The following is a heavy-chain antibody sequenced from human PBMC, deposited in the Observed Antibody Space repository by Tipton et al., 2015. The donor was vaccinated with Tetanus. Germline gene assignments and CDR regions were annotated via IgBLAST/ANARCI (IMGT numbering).Heavy chain of an antibody. V-gene: IGHV4-34*01. CDR1: GGSFSGYL. D-gene: IGHD2-8*01. CDR3: ARLAWRPDRSMLTVPRYFDK. CDR2: INHSGTT. J-gene: IGHJ4*02. Sequence: TLSLTCSVSGGSFSGYLWSWVRQPSGKGLEWIGEINHSGTTNYNPSLKSRVTISVDTSKNQFSLRLASVTAADTAVYYCARLAWRPDRSMLTVPRYFDKWGQGTLVAVSS.